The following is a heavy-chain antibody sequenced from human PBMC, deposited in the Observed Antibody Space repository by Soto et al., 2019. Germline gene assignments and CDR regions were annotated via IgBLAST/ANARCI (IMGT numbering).Heavy chain of an antibody. D-gene: IGHD3-10*01. CDR2: ISTYNGNT. J-gene: IGHJ4*02. V-gene: IGHV1-18*01. CDR3: ATHGSGSF. Sequence: QVQLVQSGAEVKKPGDSVKISCKAAGYIFTSYTIGWVRQAPGQGLAWMGWISTYNGNTNFAQKFQGRVTMTTDTSTRTVYMELRGLRSDDTAVYYCATHGSGSFWGQGTLVTVSS. CDR1: GYIFTSYT.